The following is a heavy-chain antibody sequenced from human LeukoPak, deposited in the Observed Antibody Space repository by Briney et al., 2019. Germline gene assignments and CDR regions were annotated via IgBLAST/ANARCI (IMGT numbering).Heavy chain of an antibody. CDR3: AKGIRQLGNYYYYMDV. V-gene: IGHV3-30*04. CDR1: GFTFSSYA. Sequence: PGGSLRLSCAASGFTFSSYAMHWVRQAPGKGLEWVAVISYDGSNKYYADSVKGRFTMSRDNPKNMLYLQMNSLRAEDTALYYCAKGIRQLGNYYYYMDVWGKGTTVTVSS. D-gene: IGHD7-27*01. CDR2: ISYDGSNK. J-gene: IGHJ6*03.